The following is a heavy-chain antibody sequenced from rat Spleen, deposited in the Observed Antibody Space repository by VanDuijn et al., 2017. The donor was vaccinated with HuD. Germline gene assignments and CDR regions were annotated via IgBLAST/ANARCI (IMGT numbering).Heavy chain of an antibody. CDR3: ARAPGNGYVMDA. J-gene: IGHJ4*01. CDR2: IIYDGTST. D-gene: IGHD5-1*01. V-gene: IGHV5-7*01. CDR1: GFTFSDYY. Sequence: EVQLVESGGGLVQPGRSLKLSCVASGFTFSDYYMAWVRQAPTKGLEWVATIIYDGTSTYYRDSVKGRFTISRDNAKSSLYLQMNSLQSEDTATYHCARAPGNGYVMDAWGQGASVTVSS.